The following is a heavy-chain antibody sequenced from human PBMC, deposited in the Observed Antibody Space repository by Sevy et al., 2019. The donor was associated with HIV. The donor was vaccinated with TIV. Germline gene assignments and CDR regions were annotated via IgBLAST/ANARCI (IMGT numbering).Heavy chain of an antibody. CDR1: GFTFSSYA. J-gene: IGHJ6*02. V-gene: IGHV3-23*01. D-gene: IGHD3-10*01. Sequence: GSLRLSCAASGFTFSSYAMSWVRQAPGKGLEWVSAISGSGGSTYYADSVKGRFTISRDNSKNTLYLQMNSLRAEDTAVYYCAKDLVQGVIATTHYGMDVWGQGTTVTVSS. CDR3: AKDLVQGVIATTHYGMDV. CDR2: ISGSGGST.